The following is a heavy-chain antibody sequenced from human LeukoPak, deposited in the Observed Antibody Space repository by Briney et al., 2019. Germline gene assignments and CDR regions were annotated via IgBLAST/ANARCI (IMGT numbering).Heavy chain of an antibody. V-gene: IGHV4-34*01. Sequence: SETLSLTSAVYGGSFRGYSWTCIRQSPGKGLEWIGEINHSGSTNYNPSLKSRVTISVDSSKNQFSLRLSSVTAADTAVYYWAGWGLSDTYLIFDYWGQGTLVTVSS. CDR2: INHSGST. CDR3: AGWGLSDTYLIFDY. D-gene: IGHD1-26*01. J-gene: IGHJ4*02. CDR1: GGSFRGYS.